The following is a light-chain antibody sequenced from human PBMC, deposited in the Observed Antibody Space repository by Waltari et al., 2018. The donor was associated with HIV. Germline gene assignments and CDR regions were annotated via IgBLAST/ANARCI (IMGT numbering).Light chain of an antibody. CDR1: NIGTKS. Sequence: SYVLTQSPSVSVAPGQTASITCGGNNIGTKSVHWYQQRPGQAPGLVVYDDYDRPSGIPERFSGSNSGNMATLTISRVEAGDEAVYYCQVWDRSTEHPGGVFGGGTKLTVL. J-gene: IGLJ2*01. V-gene: IGLV3-21*02. CDR3: QVWDRSTEHPGGV. CDR2: DDY.